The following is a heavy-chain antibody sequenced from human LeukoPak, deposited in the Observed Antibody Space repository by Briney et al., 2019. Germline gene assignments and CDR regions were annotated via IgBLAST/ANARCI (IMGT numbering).Heavy chain of an antibody. V-gene: IGHV1-69*01. Sequence: SVKVSCKASGGTFIGYAINWVRQAPGQGLEWMGGIIPIFGTSNYAQRFQGRVTISADESTSTAHMELSSLRSEDTAVYYCASPMVYDTYYYYHGMDVWGQGTTVTVSS. CDR1: GGTFIGYA. CDR3: ASPMVYDTYYYYHGMDV. J-gene: IGHJ6*02. CDR2: IIPIFGTS. D-gene: IGHD2-8*01.